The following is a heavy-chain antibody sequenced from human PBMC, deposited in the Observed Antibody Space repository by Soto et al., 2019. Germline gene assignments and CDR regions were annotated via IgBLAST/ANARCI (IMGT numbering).Heavy chain of an antibody. CDR1: GGSFSGYY. D-gene: IGHD2-15*01. V-gene: IGHV4-34*01. J-gene: IGHJ6*03. CDR2: INHSGST. Sequence: SETLSLTCAVYGGSFSGYYWSWIRQPPGKGLEWIGEINHSGSTNYNPSLKSRVTISVDTSKNQFSLKLSSVTAADTAVYYCARVRAYCCGGSCYYYYYYMDVWGKGTTVTVSS. CDR3: ARVRAYCCGGSCYYYYYYMDV.